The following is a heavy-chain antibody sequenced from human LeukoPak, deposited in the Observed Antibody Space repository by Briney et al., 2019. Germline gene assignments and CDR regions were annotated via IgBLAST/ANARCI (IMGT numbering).Heavy chain of an antibody. CDR3: ARQPRSISPVIHDAFDI. Sequence: SETLSLTCIVSGGSISTTKYYWGWVRQSPGKGLEWIGTIYYSGNTYYDPSLKSRVTISVDTSKNRFSLRVNSVTAADTAVYYCARQPRSISPVIHDAFDIWGQGTRVTVSS. CDR1: GGSISTTKYY. CDR2: IYYSGNT. V-gene: IGHV4-39*01. J-gene: IGHJ3*02. D-gene: IGHD1-14*01.